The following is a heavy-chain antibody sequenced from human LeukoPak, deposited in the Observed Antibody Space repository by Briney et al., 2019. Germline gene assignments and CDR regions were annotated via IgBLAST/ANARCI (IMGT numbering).Heavy chain of an antibody. D-gene: IGHD3-9*01. Sequence: PGGSLILSCAASGFTFSDYYMSWIRQAPGKGLEWVSYISRNGNTIYYADSVKGRFTISRDNSKNSLYLQMNSLRAEDTAVYHCARDDLLTGYYNPPDFWGQGTLVTVSS. V-gene: IGHV3-11*04. CDR1: GFTFSDYY. J-gene: IGHJ4*02. CDR2: ISRNGNTI. CDR3: ARDDLLTGYYNPPDF.